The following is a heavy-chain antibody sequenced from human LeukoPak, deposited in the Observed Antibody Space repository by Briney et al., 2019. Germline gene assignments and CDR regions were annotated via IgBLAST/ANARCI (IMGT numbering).Heavy chain of an antibody. CDR3: ARSIGSSSWNNVDY. Sequence: ASVKVSCKASGYTFTSYGISWVRQAPGQGLEWMGWISAYNGNTNYAQKLQGRVTMTTDTSTSTAYMELRSLRSDDTAVCYCARSIGSSSWNNVDYWGQGTLVTVSS. J-gene: IGHJ4*02. CDR1: GYTFTSYG. V-gene: IGHV1-18*01. CDR2: ISAYNGNT. D-gene: IGHD6-13*01.